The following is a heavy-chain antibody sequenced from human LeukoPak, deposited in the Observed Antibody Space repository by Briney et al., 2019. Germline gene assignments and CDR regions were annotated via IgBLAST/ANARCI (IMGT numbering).Heavy chain of an antibody. CDR1: GFTFSSYA. V-gene: IGHV3-23*01. D-gene: IGHD4-11*01. Sequence: PGGSLRLPCAASGFTFSSYAMSWVRQAPGKGLEWVSASSGSGGSTYYADSVKGRFTISRDNSKNTLYLQMNSLRAEDTAVYYCATRDGTTGWFDPWGQGTLVTVSS. J-gene: IGHJ5*02. CDR2: SSGSGGST. CDR3: ATRDGTTGWFDP.